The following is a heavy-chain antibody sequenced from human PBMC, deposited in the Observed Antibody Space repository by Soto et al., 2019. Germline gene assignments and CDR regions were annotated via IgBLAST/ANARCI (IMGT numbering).Heavy chain of an antibody. CDR3: ARAKGGSLGGYYYGMDV. J-gene: IGHJ6*02. Sequence: GPSVKVSFKASGGTFISYAISWVRQAPGQGLEWMGGIIPIFGTANYAQKFQGRVTITADESTSTAYMELSSLRSEDTAVYYCARAKGGSLGGYYYGMDVWGQGTTVTVSS. V-gene: IGHV1-69*01. CDR2: IIPIFGTA. D-gene: IGHD1-26*01. CDR1: GGTFISYA.